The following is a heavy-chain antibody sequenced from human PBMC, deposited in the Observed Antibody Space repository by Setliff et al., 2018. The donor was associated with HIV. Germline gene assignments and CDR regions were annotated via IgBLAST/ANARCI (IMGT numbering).Heavy chain of an antibody. D-gene: IGHD3-3*01. CDR1: GGSISSSSYY. CDR2: IYYSGST. V-gene: IGHV4-39*07. Sequence: SETLSLTCTVSGGSISSSSYYWGWIRQPPGKGLEWIGSIYYSGSTYYNPSLKSRVTISVDTSKNQFSLTLSSVTAADTAGYYCAREPAYYNFWSGYYADAFDIRGQGTMVTVSS. J-gene: IGHJ3*02. CDR3: AREPAYYNFWSGYYADAFDI.